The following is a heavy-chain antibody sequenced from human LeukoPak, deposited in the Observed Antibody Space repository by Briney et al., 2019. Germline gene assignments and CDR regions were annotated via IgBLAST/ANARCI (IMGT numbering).Heavy chain of an antibody. V-gene: IGHV3-48*01. Sequence: GGSLRLSCAASGFTYSSYSMNWVRQAPGKGLEWVSYISSSSSTIYYADSVKGRFTISRDNAKNSLYLQMNSLRAEDTAVYYCARVVGSWDAFDIWGQGTMVTVSS. D-gene: IGHD1-26*01. CDR3: ARVVGSWDAFDI. CDR1: GFTYSSYS. CDR2: ISSSSSTI. J-gene: IGHJ3*02.